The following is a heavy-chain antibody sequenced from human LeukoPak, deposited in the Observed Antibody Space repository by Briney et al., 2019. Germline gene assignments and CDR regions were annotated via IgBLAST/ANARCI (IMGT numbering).Heavy chain of an antibody. CDR2: ISSSSSYI. V-gene: IGHV3-21*04. CDR3: AKDQSSTSSDAFDI. CDR1: GFTFSSYS. D-gene: IGHD2-2*01. J-gene: IGHJ3*02. Sequence: PGGSLRLSCAASGFTFSSYSMNWVRQAPGKGLEWVSSISSSSSYIYYADSVKGRFTISRDNSKNTLYLQMNSLRAEDTAVYYCAKDQSSTSSDAFDIWGQGTMVTVSS.